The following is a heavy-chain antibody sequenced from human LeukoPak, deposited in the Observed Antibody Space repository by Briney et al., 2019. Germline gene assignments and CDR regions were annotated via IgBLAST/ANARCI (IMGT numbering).Heavy chain of an antibody. CDR2: IKSKTDGGTT. CDR3: ARDERYSYGGAFDI. CDR1: GFTFSNAW. D-gene: IGHD5-18*01. V-gene: IGHV3-15*01. Sequence: GGSLRLPCAASGFTFSNAWMSWVRQAPGKGLEWVGRIKSKTDGGTTDYAAPVKGRFTISRDDSKNMLYLQMNSLRAEDTAVYYCARDERYSYGGAFDIWGQGTMVTVSS. J-gene: IGHJ3*02.